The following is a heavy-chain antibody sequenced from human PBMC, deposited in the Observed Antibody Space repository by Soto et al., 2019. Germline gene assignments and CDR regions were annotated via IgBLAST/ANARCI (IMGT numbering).Heavy chain of an antibody. Sequence: QVQLVQSGAEVKKPGASVKVSCKASGYTFTSYAMHWVRQAPGQRLEWMGWINVGNDNTKYSQKFQGRVSSTRDTTASTSYMDVSSLRSDDTVVYYCARGLGFQLLSFDYLGQVPLVTVSS. CDR3: ARGLGFQLLSFDY. CDR2: INVGNDNT. V-gene: IGHV1-3*01. J-gene: IGHJ4*02. D-gene: IGHD2-2*01. CDR1: GYTFTSYA.